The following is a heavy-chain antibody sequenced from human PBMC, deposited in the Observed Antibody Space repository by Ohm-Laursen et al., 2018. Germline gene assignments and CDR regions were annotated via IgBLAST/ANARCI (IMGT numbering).Heavy chain of an antibody. CDR2: IKQDGSVK. CDR3: AKDQHGDSSSWYVDS. V-gene: IGHV3-7*03. D-gene: IGHD6-13*01. J-gene: IGHJ4*02. CDR1: GFTFSSYW. Sequence: SLRLSCTASGFTFSSYWMSWVRQAPGKGLEWVATIKQDGSVKYYVDSVKGRFTISRDNAKNSLFLQMNSLRAEDTALYYCAKDQHGDSSSWYVDSWGQGTLVTVSS.